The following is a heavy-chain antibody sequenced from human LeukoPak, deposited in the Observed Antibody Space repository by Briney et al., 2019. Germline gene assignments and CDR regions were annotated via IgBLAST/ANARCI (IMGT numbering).Heavy chain of an antibody. V-gene: IGHV3-7*03. CDR1: GFTFSSYW. Sequence: GWSLRLSCAASGFTFSSYWMTWVRQAPGKELEWVGNIKGDGSEKYYVDSVKGRFTISRDNAKNSLYLQMNSLKTEDTAVYYCTRLLFSSGWYWFDPWGQGTLVTVSS. CDR2: IKGDGSEK. D-gene: IGHD6-19*01. CDR3: TRLLFSSGWYWFDP. J-gene: IGHJ5*02.